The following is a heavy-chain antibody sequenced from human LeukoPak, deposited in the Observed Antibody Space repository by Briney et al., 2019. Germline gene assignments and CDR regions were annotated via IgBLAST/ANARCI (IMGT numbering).Heavy chain of an antibody. Sequence: PSETLSLTCTVSGGSISSYYWSWIRQPAGKGLEWIGRIYTSGSTNYNPSLKSRVTMSVDTSKNQFSLKLSSVTAADTAVYYCARLEDDGYNEGKGFDYWGQGTLVTVSS. CDR3: ARLEDDGYNEGKGFDY. CDR1: GGSISSYY. D-gene: IGHD5-24*01. J-gene: IGHJ4*02. CDR2: IYTSGST. V-gene: IGHV4-4*07.